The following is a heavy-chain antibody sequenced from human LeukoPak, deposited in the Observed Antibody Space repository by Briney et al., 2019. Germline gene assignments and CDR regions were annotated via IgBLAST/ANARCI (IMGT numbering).Heavy chain of an antibody. V-gene: IGHV3-23*01. D-gene: IGHD5-12*01. J-gene: IGHJ4*02. CDR1: GFTFSSYA. CDR3: ANGGLRFREDY. Sequence: GGSLRLSCAASGFTFSSYAMSWVRQTPGKGLEWVSAISGSGGSTYYADSVKGRFTISRDNSKNTLYLQMNSLRAEDTAVYYCANGGLRFREDYWGQGTLVTVSS. CDR2: ISGSGGST.